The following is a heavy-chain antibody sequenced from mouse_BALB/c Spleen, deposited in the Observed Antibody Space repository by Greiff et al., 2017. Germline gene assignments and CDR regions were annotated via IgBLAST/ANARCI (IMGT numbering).Heavy chain of an antibody. CDR3: ARRYDYYAMDY. Sequence: HLNHSGAELPKPGPSVKWSCRPSGYTFPSYWMHWVKQRPGQGLEWIGYINPSTGYTEYNQKFKDKATLTADKSSSTAYMQLSSLTSEDSAVYYCARRYDYYAMDYWGQGTSVTVSS. J-gene: IGHJ4*01. V-gene: IGHV1-7*01. CDR2: INPSTGYT. CDR1: GYTFPSYW. D-gene: IGHD2-14*01.